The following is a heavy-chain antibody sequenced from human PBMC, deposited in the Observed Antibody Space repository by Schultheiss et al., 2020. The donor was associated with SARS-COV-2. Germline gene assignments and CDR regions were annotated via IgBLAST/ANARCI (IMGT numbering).Heavy chain of an antibody. J-gene: IGHJ4*02. CDR2: ISSSSSTI. D-gene: IGHD1-14*01. CDR1: GFTFSSYA. CDR3: ARRTMLAFDY. Sequence: GESLKISCAASGFTFSSYAMSWVRQAPGKGLEWVSYISSSSSTIYYADSVKGRFTISRDNAKNSLYLQMNSLRAEDTAVYYCARRTMLAFDYWGQGTLVTVSS. V-gene: IGHV3-48*04.